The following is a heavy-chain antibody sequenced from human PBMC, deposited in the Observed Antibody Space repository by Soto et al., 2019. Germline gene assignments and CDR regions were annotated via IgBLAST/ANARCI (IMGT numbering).Heavy chain of an antibody. D-gene: IGHD3-10*01. CDR1: GGTFSSNA. CDR3: ARDKAGRRFGELLGGMDV. Sequence: ASVKVSCKASGGTFSSNAISWVRQAPGQGLEWMGGIIPIFGTANYAQKFQGRVTITADESTSTAYMELSSLRSEDTAVYYCARDKAGRRFGELLGGMDVWGQGTTLTVSS. J-gene: IGHJ6*02. CDR2: IIPIFGTA. V-gene: IGHV1-69*13.